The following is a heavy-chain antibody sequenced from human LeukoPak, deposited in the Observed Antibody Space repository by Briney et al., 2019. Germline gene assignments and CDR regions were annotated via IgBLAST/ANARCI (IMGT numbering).Heavy chain of an antibody. CDR3: ARDQGTSVTAMVGGHFDY. D-gene: IGHD4-17*01. J-gene: IGHJ4*02. CDR2: IWYDGSNR. V-gene: IGHV3-33*01. Sequence: GRSLRLSCAASGFTFRGNGMHWVRQAPGKGLEWVAIIWYDGSNRYYADSVKGRFTISRDNSKNTLFLQMNSLTAEDTAVYYCARDQGTSVTAMVGGHFDYWGPGTLVTDSS. CDR1: GFTFRGNG.